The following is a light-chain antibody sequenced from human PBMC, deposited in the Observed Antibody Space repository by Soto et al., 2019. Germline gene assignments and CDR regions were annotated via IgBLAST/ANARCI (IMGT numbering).Light chain of an antibody. CDR3: QQRSSWPIT. Sequence: EVVMTQSPAALSVSPGETSTLSCGASQSVVRSLAWYQQKPGQAPRLLINDASRRATGIPDRFSGSGSGADFTLTISSLEPEDFAVYYCQQRSSWPITFGQGTRLEIK. CDR1: QSVVRS. J-gene: IGKJ5*01. V-gene: IGKV3-11*01. CDR2: DAS.